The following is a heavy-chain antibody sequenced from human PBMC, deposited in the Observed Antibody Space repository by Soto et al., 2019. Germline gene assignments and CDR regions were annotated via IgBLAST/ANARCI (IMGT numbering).Heavy chain of an antibody. Sequence: SETLSLTCTVSGGSISSYYWTWIRQSPGKGLEWIGDISDSGSTGYNPSLKSRITISVDMSKNQFSLKMSSVTAADTAVYYCARVGGSRTTGFDYWGQGTLVTVSS. D-gene: IGHD1-1*01. J-gene: IGHJ4*02. CDR3: ARVGGSRTTGFDY. CDR1: GGSISSYY. V-gene: IGHV4-59*01. CDR2: ISDSGST.